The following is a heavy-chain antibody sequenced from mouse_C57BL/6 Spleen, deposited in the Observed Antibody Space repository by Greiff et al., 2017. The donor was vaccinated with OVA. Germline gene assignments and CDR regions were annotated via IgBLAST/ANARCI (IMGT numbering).Heavy chain of an antibody. V-gene: IGHV1-69*01. Sequence: QVQLQQPGAELVMPGASVKLSCKASGYTFTSYWMHWVKQRPGQGLEWIGEIDPSDSYTNYNQTFKGKSTLTVDKSSSTAYMQLSSLTSEDSAVYYCARGGTAQAPYSMDYWGQGTSVTVSS. D-gene: IGHD3-2*02. CDR1: GYTFTSYW. J-gene: IGHJ4*01. CDR2: IDPSDSYT. CDR3: ARGGTAQAPYSMDY.